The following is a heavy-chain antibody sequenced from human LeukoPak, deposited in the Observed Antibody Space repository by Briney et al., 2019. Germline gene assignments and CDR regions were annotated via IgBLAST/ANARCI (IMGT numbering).Heavy chain of an antibody. Sequence: GGSLRLSCAASGFTFSSYAMIWVRQAPGKGLEWVSAIIGSGGSTYYADSVKGRFTISRDNSKNTLYLQMNSLRAEDTAVYYCAKGTLRIAVAGTVDYWGQGTLVTVSS. D-gene: IGHD6-19*01. V-gene: IGHV3-23*01. CDR1: GFTFSSYA. CDR3: AKGTLRIAVAGTVDY. J-gene: IGHJ4*02. CDR2: IIGSGGST.